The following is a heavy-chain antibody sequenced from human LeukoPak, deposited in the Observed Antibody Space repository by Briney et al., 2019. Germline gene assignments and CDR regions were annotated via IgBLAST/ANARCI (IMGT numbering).Heavy chain of an antibody. V-gene: IGHV3-NL1*01. D-gene: IGHD5-12*01. CDR2: IFSGGST. CDR1: GFTFSSYG. CDR3: ASRRYSAYAFHY. Sequence: GGSLRPPVAASGFTFSSYGMHWVRQAPGEGLEWVSVIFSGGSTYYAESVKGRFTISRDSSKNTLYLQMNSLRAEDTAVYYCASRRYSAYAFHYWGQGTLVTVSS. J-gene: IGHJ4*02.